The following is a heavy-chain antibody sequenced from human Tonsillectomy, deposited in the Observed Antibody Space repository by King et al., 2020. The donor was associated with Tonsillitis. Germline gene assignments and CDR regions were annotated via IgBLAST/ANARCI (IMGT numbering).Heavy chain of an antibody. CDR1: GFTFSSYP. J-gene: IGHJ4*02. CDR2: ISYDGSNK. CDR3: ARESLASEDSRDWYEPFDY. Sequence: VQLVESGGGVVQPGRFLRLSCAASGFTFSSYPMHWVRQAPGKGLEWVAVISYDGSNKYYADSVKGRFTISRDNSKNTLFLQMSSLRTEDTAVYYCARESLASEDSRDWYEPFDYWGQGSVVSVAA. V-gene: IGHV3-30*04. D-gene: IGHD6-19*01.